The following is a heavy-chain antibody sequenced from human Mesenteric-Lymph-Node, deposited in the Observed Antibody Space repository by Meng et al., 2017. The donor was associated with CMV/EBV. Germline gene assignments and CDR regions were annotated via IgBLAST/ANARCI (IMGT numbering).Heavy chain of an antibody. V-gene: IGHV4-59*12. Sequence: SETLSLTCTVSGGSISSYYWSWIRQPPGKGQEWIGSIYYSGSTYYNPSLKSRVTISVDTSKNQFSLKLSSVTAADTAVYYCARESYDFSNGMDVWGQGTTVTVSS. D-gene: IGHD3-3*01. CDR2: IYYSGST. J-gene: IGHJ6*02. CDR1: GGSISSYY. CDR3: ARESYDFSNGMDV.